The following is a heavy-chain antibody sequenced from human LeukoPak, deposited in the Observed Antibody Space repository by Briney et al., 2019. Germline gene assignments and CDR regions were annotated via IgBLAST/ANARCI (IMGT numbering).Heavy chain of an antibody. D-gene: IGHD2-2*01. CDR1: GLIFSGYY. V-gene: IGHV3-11*01. J-gene: IGHJ4*02. CDR2: ITSSGSMM. CDR3: ARVRGYCSSTSCYPYYFDY. Sequence: PGGSLRLSCAAPGLIFSGYYMGWIRPAPGKGREWVAYITSSGSMMYYADSVKGRFTISRDNAKTSLYVQMDSLRAEDTAIYYCARVRGYCSSTSCYPYYFDYWGQGTLVTVSP.